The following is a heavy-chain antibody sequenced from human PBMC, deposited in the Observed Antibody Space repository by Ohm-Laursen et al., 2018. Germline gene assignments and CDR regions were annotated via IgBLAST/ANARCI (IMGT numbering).Heavy chain of an antibody. CDR3: ARDPIAARRGAYYYYGMDV. V-gene: IGHV3-72*01. CDR1: GFTFDDHY. Sequence: SLRLSCTASGFTFDDHYMDWVRQAPGKGLELVARSRDKANSYTTAYVASVKGRFSISRDDSENSLYLQMNSLKTEDTAVYYCARDPIAARRGAYYYYGMDVWGQGTTVTVSS. D-gene: IGHD6-6*01. J-gene: IGHJ6*02. CDR2: SRDKANSYTT.